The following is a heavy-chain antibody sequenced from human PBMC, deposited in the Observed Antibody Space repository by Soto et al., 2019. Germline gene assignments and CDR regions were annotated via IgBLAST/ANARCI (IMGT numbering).Heavy chain of an antibody. Sequence: ASVKVSCKASGYTFTGYYMHWVRQAPGQGLEWMGWINPNSGGTNYAQKFQGWVTMTRDTSISTAYMELSSLRSEDTAVYYCARVTHDSSGYYYTRYYFDYWGQGTLVTVSS. J-gene: IGHJ4*02. D-gene: IGHD3-22*01. CDR1: GYTFTGYY. CDR2: INPNSGGT. V-gene: IGHV1-2*04. CDR3: ARVTHDSSGYYYTRYYFDY.